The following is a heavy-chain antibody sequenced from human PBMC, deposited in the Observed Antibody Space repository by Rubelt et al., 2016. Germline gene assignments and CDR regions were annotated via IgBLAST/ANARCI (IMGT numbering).Heavy chain of an antibody. CDR2: IYYTGRT. CDR1: GDSISNDYH. CDR3: VSPGKEEWFSFDY. V-gene: IGHV4-38-2*02. J-gene: IGHJ4*02. D-gene: IGHD3-3*01. Sequence: QVQLQESGPGLVKPSETLSLTCTVSGDSISNDYHWGWIRQTPGKGLEWIGSIYYTGRTYYPPSLRSRVSMSADTSNNQFYGNRCSVTAADTAVYYCVSPGKEEWFSFDYWGQGTLVTVSS.